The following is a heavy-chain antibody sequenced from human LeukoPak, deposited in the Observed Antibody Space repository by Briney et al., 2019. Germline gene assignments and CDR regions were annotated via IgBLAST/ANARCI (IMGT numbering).Heavy chain of an antibody. CDR3: AKGDSHDYGGKFDY. V-gene: IGHV3-48*01. CDR1: GFTFSSYS. D-gene: IGHD4-23*01. J-gene: IGHJ4*02. CDR2: ISSGSSTI. Sequence: PGGSLRLSCAASGFTFSSYSMNWVRQAPGKGLEWVSYISSGSSTIYYADSVKGRFTISRDNAKNSLYLQMNSLRAEDTAVYYCAKGDSHDYGGKFDYWGQGTLVTVSS.